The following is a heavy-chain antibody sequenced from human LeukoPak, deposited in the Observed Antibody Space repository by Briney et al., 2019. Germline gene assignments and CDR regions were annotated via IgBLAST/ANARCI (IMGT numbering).Heavy chain of an antibody. D-gene: IGHD7-27*01. CDR3: ARITLPIWKLGYFDY. V-gene: IGHV1-2*02. CDR2: INPNSGGT. CDR1: GYTFTGYY. J-gene: IGHJ4*02. Sequence: GASVKGSCKASGYTFTGYYMHWVRQAPGQGLEWMGWINPNSGGTNYAQKFQGRVTMTRDTSISTAYMELSRLRSDDTAVYYCARITLPIWKLGYFDYWGQGTLVTVSS.